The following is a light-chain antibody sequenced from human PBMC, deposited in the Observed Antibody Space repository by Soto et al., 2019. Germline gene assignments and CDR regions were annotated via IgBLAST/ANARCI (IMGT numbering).Light chain of an antibody. CDR2: GAS. J-gene: IGKJ1*01. CDR1: QGVSSN. V-gene: IGKV3-15*01. CDR3: QQYSNWWT. Sequence: EIVMTQSPATLSVSPGERATLSCRASQGVSSNLAWYQKKPGQAPRLLIYGASTRATGIPARFSGSGSGTEFTLTISSLQSEDFAVYYCQQYSNWWTFGQGTRVEIK.